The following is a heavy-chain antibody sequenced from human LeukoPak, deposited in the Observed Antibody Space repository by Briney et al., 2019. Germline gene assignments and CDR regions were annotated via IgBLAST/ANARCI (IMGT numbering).Heavy chain of an antibody. D-gene: IGHD5-18*01. Sequence: SETLSLTCTVSGGSISSYYWSWIRQPPGKGLEWIGYIYYSGSTNYNPSLKSRVTISVDTSKNQFSLKLSSVTAADTAVYYCAREEDTATVRWGQGTLVTVSS. CDR3: AREEDTATVR. J-gene: IGHJ4*02. CDR1: GGSISSYY. CDR2: IYYSGST. V-gene: IGHV4-59*01.